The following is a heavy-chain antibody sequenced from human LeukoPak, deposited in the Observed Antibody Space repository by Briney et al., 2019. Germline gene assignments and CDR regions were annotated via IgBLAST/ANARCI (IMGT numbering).Heavy chain of an antibody. J-gene: IGHJ3*02. CDR2: IFYSGST. D-gene: IGHD6-19*01. CDR3: ARGGSGWSQVGAFDI. CDR1: GGSISSYY. V-gene: IGHV4-30-4*08. Sequence: PSETLSLTCTVSGGSISSYYWSWIRQPPGKGLEWIGYIFYSGSTYYNPSLKSRVTISVDTSKNQFSLKLSSVTAADTAVYYCARGGSGWSQVGAFDIWGQGTMVTVSS.